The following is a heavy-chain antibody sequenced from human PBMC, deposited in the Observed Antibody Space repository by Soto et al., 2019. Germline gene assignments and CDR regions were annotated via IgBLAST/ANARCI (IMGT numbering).Heavy chain of an antibody. CDR1: GFTFTSYW. D-gene: IGHD1-1*01. V-gene: IGHV3-7*03. CDR3: ARAGVPHGIDF. Sequence: GGSLRLSCVASGFTFTSYWMTWVRQAPGMGLEWVANINQDGSAKYSMDSVKGRFTISRDDTKNSLFLQMNSLRVEDMAVYYSARAGVPHGIDFWGQGTLVTVSS. CDR2: INQDGSAK. J-gene: IGHJ4*02.